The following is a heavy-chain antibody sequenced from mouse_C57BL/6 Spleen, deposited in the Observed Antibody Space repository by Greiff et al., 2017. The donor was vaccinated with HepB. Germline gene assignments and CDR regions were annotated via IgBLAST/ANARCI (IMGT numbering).Heavy chain of an antibody. D-gene: IGHD2-4*01. CDR3: ARQGVDYDNYAMDD. CDR1: GFTFSDYG. V-gene: IGHV5-15*01. Sequence: EVNVVESGGGLVQPGGSLKLSCAASGFTFSDYGMAWVRQAPRKGPEWVAFISNLAYSIYYADTVTGRFTISRENAKNTLYLEMSSLRSEDTAMYYCARQGVDYDNYAMDDWGQGTSVTVSS. CDR2: ISNLAYSI. J-gene: IGHJ4*01.